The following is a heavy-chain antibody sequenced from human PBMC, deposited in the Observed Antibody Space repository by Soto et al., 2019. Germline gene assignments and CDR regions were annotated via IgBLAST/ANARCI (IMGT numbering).Heavy chain of an antibody. V-gene: IGHV1-8*01. D-gene: IGHD6-19*01. J-gene: IGHJ6*02. CDR1: GYNFTSYD. CDR2: MNPNSGNT. CDR3: ARDHSSGWYGPYYYYGMDV. Sequence: QVQLVQSGAEVKKPGASVKVSCKASGYNFTSYDINWVRQATGQGLEWMGWMNPNSGNTGYAQKFQGRVTKTRNTAISTAYMELSSLRSDDTAVYYCARDHSSGWYGPYYYYGMDVWGQGTTVTVSS.